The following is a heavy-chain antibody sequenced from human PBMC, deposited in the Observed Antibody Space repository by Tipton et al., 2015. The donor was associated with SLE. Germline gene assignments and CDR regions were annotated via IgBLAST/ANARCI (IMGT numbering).Heavy chain of an antibody. V-gene: IGHV3-53*05. D-gene: IGHD2-21*01. CDR1: GFTVSSNY. Sequence: SLRLSCAASGFTVSSNYMSWVRQAPGKGLEWVSVIYSGGSTYYADSVKGRFTISRDNSKNTLYLQMNSLRAEDTAAYYCARDGYCGGDCYSGAFDIWGQGTMVTVSS. CDR2: IYSGGST. CDR3: ARDGYCGGDCYSGAFDI. J-gene: IGHJ3*02.